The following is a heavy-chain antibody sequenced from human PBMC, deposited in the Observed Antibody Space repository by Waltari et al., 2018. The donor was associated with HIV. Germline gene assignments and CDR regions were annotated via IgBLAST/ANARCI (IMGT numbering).Heavy chain of an antibody. D-gene: IGHD6-19*01. CDR1: GYSFTSYW. CDR2: LSPGYSHT. J-gene: IGHJ3*02. V-gene: IGHV5-51*03. Sequence: EVQLVQSGAEVKKPGESLKISCKGSGYSFTSYWIGWVRQMPGKGLEWMGILSPGYSHTTYSPSLQGQVTISADKSISTAYLQWSSLNASDTAMYYCATSRGIAVAGIYAFDIWGQGTMVTVSS. CDR3: ATSRGIAVAGIYAFDI.